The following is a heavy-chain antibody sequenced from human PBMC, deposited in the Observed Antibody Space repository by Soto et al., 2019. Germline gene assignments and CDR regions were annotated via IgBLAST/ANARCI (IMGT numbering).Heavy chain of an antibody. Sequence: QVQLVQSGAEVKEPGSSVKGACKASGGTFRTFAISWVRQAPGQGPEWMGGIIPVFGTPNYAQKFQGRVTITADESTSTAYMELSSLRSEDTAVYYCARGGSTMVRGPLVYGLDVWGQETTVTVSS. V-gene: IGHV1-69*01. J-gene: IGHJ6*02. CDR1: GGTFRTFA. CDR2: IIPVFGTP. CDR3: ARGGSTMVRGPLVYGLDV. D-gene: IGHD3-10*01.